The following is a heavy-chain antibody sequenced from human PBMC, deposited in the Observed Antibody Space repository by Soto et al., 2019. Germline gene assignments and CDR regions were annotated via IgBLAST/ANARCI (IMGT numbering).Heavy chain of an antibody. CDR1: GGSISITNW. CDR3: ARDPVIRDGEGSEVNGFDP. CDR2: IYHSGST. V-gene: IGHV4-4*02. D-gene: IGHD3-10*01. Sequence: SETLSLTCAVSGGSISITNWWSWVRQPPGKGLEWIGEIYHSGSTNYNPSLKSRVTVSVDKSKNQFSLKLSSVTAADTAVYYCARDPVIRDGEGSEVNGFDPWGQGILVTVSS. J-gene: IGHJ5*02.